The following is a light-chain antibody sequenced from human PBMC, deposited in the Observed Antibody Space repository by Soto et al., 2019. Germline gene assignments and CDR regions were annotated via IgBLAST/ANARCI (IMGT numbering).Light chain of an antibody. CDR2: GAS. V-gene: IGKV1-9*01. CDR1: QGIKSY. J-gene: IGKJ3*01. Sequence: DIQLTQSPSFLSASVGDRVTITCRASQGIKSYLAWYQQKPGKAPNLLIYGASNLQRGVPSRFSGSGSGTEFTLTITSLQPEDFATYYCQQLNSYPLTFGPGTKVDIK. CDR3: QQLNSYPLT.